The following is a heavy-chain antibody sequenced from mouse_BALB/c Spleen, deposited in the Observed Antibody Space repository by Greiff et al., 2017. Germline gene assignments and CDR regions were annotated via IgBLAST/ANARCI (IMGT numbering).Heavy chain of an antibody. CDR1: GFSLTSYG. D-gene: IGHD1-1*01. Sequence: VKLVESGPGLVAPSQSLSITCTVSGFSLTSYGVHWVRQPPGKGLEWLGVIWAGGSTNYNSALMSRLSISKNNSKSQVFLKMNSLQTDDTAMYYWAREGTTVVPLDYWGQGTTLTVSS. J-gene: IGHJ2*01. CDR2: IWAGGST. V-gene: IGHV2-9*02. CDR3: AREGTTVVPLDY.